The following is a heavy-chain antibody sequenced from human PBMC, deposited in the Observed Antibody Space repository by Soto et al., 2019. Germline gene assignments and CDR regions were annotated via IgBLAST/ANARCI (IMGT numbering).Heavy chain of an antibody. J-gene: IGHJ4*02. CDR1: GGSFSGYF. V-gene: IGHV4-34*01. D-gene: IGHD5-12*01. CDR3: ARRVYSGYDKRFDY. Sequence: SETLSLTCAVYGGSFSGYFWSWIRQPPGKGLEWIGEINHSGSTNYNPSLKSRVTISVDTSKNQFSLKLSSVTAADTAVYYCARRVYSGYDKRFDYWGQGTLVTGSS. CDR2: INHSGST.